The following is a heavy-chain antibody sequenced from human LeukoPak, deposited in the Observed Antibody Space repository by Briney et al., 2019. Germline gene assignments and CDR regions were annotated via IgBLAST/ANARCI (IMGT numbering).Heavy chain of an antibody. CDR1: GGSISSSSYY. Sequence: SETLSLTCTVSGGSISSSSYYWGWIRQPPGKGLEWIVSSYYSGSTYYNPSLKSRVTISVDTSKNQFSLKLSSVSAADTAVYYCARGVVGVGGSYHNFDYWGQGTLVTVSS. CDR3: ARGVVGVGGSYHNFDY. D-gene: IGHD1-26*01. J-gene: IGHJ4*02. V-gene: IGHV4-39*01. CDR2: SYYSGST.